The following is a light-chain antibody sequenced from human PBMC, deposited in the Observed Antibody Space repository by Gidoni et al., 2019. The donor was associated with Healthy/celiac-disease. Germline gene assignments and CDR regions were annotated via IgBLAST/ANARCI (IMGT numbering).Light chain of an antibody. V-gene: IGKV1-33*01. CDR1: QDISNY. CDR3: QQYDNLPPGLT. CDR2: ESS. J-gene: IGKJ4*01. Sequence: DIQMTQSPSSLAASVGDRVTITCQASQDISNYLNLYQQKPGKAPKLLIYESSNLETGVPSRFSGSGSGTDFTFTISSLQPEDIATYYCQQYDNLPPGLTFGGGTKVEIK.